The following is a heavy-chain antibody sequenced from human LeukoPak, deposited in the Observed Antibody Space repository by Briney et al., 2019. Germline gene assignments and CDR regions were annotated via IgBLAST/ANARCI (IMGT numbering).Heavy chain of an antibody. J-gene: IGHJ4*02. V-gene: IGHV4-61*01. CDR1: GGSVSSGTYY. Sequence: TSQTLSLTCPVSGGSVSSGTYYWSWIRHPPGKGLEWIGYIYYTGSTNYNPSLKSRLTISVATSKNQFSLKLSSVTAADTAVYYCARRGGSGRSFDYWGQGTLVTVSS. CDR2: IYYTGST. CDR3: ARRGGSGRSFDY. D-gene: IGHD3-10*01.